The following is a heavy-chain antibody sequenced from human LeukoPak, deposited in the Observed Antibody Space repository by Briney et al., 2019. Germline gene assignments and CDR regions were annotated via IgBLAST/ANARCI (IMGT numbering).Heavy chain of an antibody. CDR1: GFTFSDYW. D-gene: IGHD3-16*01. CDR2: ISRSGEST. Sequence: GGSLRLSCAASGFTFSDYWMHWVRQAPGKGLEWVSSISRSGESTFYADSVRGRFTISRDNSKNTVSLQMESLRAEDTALYYCAKDYAVGSIDYWGQGTLVTVSS. CDR3: AKDYAVGSIDY. J-gene: IGHJ4*02. V-gene: IGHV3-23*01.